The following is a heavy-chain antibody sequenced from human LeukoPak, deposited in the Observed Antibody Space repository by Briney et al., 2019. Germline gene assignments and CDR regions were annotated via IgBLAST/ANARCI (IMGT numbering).Heavy chain of an antibody. J-gene: IGHJ4*02. Sequence: GASVTVSCKASGYTFTGYYMHWVRQAPGQGLEWMGWINPNSGGTNYAQKFQGRVTMTRDTSISTGYMELSRLRSDDTAVYYCARGRVSLYDYGDYGIAFWGQGTLVTVPS. CDR1: GYTFTGYY. CDR3: ARGRVSLYDYGDYGIAF. V-gene: IGHV1-2*02. D-gene: IGHD4-17*01. CDR2: INPNSGGT.